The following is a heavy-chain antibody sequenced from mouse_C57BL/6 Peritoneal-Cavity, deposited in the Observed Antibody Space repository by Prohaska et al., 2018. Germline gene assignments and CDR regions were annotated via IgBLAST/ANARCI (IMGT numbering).Heavy chain of an antibody. CDR1: GFPITSGYY. D-gene: IGHD1-1*02. J-gene: IGHJ1*03. CDR3: AGDSNGYWYFDV. Sequence: QMQLQESGPGLVKPSQSLFLTCSITGFPITSGYYWIWIRQSPGKPLEWMGYITHSGETFYNPSLQSPISITRETSNNQFFLQLNSVTTEDTAMYYCAGDSNGYWYFDVWGTGTTVTVSS. V-gene: IGHV12-3*01. CDR2: ITHSGET.